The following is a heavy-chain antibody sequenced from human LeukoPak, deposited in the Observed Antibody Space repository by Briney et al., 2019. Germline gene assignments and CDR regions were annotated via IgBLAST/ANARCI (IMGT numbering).Heavy chain of an antibody. D-gene: IGHD2-2*01. CDR1: GFTFSSYA. CDR3: AKDAYATPHYFDY. J-gene: IGHJ4*02. V-gene: IGHV3-23*01. Sequence: GGSLRLSCAASGFTFSSYAMSWVRQAPGKGLEWVSAISGSGGSTYYADSVKGRFTISRDNSKNTLYLQMDSLRAEDSAVYYCAKDAYATPHYFDYWGQGTQVTVSS. CDR2: ISGSGGST.